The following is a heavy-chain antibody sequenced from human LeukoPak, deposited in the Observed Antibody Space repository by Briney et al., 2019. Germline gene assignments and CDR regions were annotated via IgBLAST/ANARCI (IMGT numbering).Heavy chain of an antibody. CDR3: ARDRGSGWYGEYYFDY. J-gene: IGHJ4*02. V-gene: IGHV1-3*01. D-gene: IGHD6-19*01. CDR1: GYTFTSYA. Sequence: ASVNVSCRASGYTFTSYAMHWVRQAPGQRVEWVGWINAGNGNTKYSQKFQGRVTITRDTSISTAYMELSRLRSDDTAVYYCARDRGSGWYGEYYFDYWGQGTLVTVSS. CDR2: INAGNGNT.